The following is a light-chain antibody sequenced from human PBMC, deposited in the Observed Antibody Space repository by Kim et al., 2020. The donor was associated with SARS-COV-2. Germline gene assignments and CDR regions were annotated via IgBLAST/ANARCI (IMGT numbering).Light chain of an antibody. Sequence: EIVMTQSPATLSVSPGERATLSCRASQSVSSNLAWYQQKPGQAPRLLIYGASTRATGIPARFSGSGSGTEFTLTISSLQSEDFAVYYCQQYNNWPSLTFGQGTKVYIK. V-gene: IGKV3-15*01. CDR1: QSVSSN. CDR2: GAS. CDR3: QQYNNWPSLT. J-gene: IGKJ1*01.